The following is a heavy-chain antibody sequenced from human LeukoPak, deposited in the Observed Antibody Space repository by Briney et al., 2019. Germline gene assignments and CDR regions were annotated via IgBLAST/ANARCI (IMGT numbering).Heavy chain of an antibody. CDR1: GFTFSNAW. V-gene: IGHV3-15*01. CDR3: TTSPGLVAVAVPNGDLYYYFDY. J-gene: IGHJ4*02. D-gene: IGHD2-15*01. CDR2: IKSKTDGGTT. Sequence: GGSLRLSWAASGFTFSNAWMSWVRQAPGKGLEWVGRIKSKTDGGTTDYAATAKGRFTISRDDSKNTLYLQMNSLKTEDTAVYYCTTSPGLVAVAVPNGDLYYYFDYWGQGTLVTVSS.